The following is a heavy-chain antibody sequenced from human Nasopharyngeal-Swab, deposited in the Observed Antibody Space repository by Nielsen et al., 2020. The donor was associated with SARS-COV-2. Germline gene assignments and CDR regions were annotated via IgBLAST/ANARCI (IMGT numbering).Heavy chain of an antibody. CDR1: GYSFTSYW. D-gene: IGHD2-2*01. CDR2: IDPSDSYT. CDR3: ARWVVDCSSTSCHYYFDY. Sequence: GESLKLSCKGSGYSFTSYWISWVRQMPGKGLEWMGRIDPSDSYTNYSPSFQGHVTISADKSISTAYLQWSSLKASDTAMYYCARWVVDCSSTSCHYYFDYWGQGTLVTVSS. V-gene: IGHV5-10-1*01. J-gene: IGHJ4*02.